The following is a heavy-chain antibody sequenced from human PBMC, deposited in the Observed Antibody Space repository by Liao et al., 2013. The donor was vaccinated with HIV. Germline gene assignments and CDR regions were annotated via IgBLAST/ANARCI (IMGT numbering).Heavy chain of an antibody. CDR1: GGSISSGDYY. Sequence: QVQLQESGPGLVKPSQTLSLTCTVSGGSISSGDYYWSWIRQPPGKGLEWIGYIYYSGSTYYNPSLKSRVTISVDTSKTQFSLKLSSVTAADTALYYCARVAGGDFAVNWFDPGAREPWSPSPQ. CDR2: IYYSGST. J-gene: IGHJ5*02. CDR3: ARVAGGDFAVNWFDP. D-gene: IGHD2-21*01. V-gene: IGHV4-30-4*08.